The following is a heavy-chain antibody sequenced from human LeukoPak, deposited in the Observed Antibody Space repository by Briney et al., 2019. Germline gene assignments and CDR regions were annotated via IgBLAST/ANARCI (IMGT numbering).Heavy chain of an antibody. D-gene: IGHD6-13*01. V-gene: IGHV3-30-3*01. CDR1: GFTFSSYA. Sequence: GGSLRLSCAASGFTFSSYAMHWVRQARGKGLEWVAVISYDGSNKYYADSVKGRFTISRDNSKNTLYLQMSSLRAEDTAVYYCASNPGYSSSWEEYYFDYWGQGTLVTVSS. CDR2: ISYDGSNK. CDR3: ASNPGYSSSWEEYYFDY. J-gene: IGHJ4*02.